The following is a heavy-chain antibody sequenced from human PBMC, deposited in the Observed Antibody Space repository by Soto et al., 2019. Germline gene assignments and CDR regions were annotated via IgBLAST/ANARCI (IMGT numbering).Heavy chain of an antibody. CDR1: GGXISSSPYY. Sequence: PSETLSLTCTVSGGXISSSPYYWGWIRQPPGKGLEWIGNIYYNGNTFYNPSLKSRVTISVDTSKNQFSLKLSSVTAADTAVYYCARHGPLSNNWNQLDYWGQGTLVTVSS. CDR3: ARHGPLSNNWNQLDY. J-gene: IGHJ4*02. V-gene: IGHV4-39*01. CDR2: IYYNGNT. D-gene: IGHD1-1*01.